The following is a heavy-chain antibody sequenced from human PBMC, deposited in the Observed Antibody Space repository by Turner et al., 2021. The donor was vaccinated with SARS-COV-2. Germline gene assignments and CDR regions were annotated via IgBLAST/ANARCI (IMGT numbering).Heavy chain of an antibody. CDR1: GYSLPDLS. J-gene: IGHJ6*02. Sequence: QVQLVQSGAEVKKPGASVKVVCKVSGYSLPDLSMHWVRQAPGKGLEWMGGFDPEDGETIYAQKFQGSVTMTEDTSTDTAYMELSSLRSEDTAVYYCATGVAVAGTPSEYYYYYGMDVWGQGTTVTVSS. CDR3: ATGVAVAGTPSEYYYYYGMDV. V-gene: IGHV1-24*01. D-gene: IGHD6-19*01. CDR2: FDPEDGET.